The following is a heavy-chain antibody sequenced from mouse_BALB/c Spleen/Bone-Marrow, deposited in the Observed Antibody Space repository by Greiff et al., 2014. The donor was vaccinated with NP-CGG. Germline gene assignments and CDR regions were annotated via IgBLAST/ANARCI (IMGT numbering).Heavy chain of an antibody. V-gene: IGHV1-14*01. J-gene: IGHJ2*01. Sequence: VQLEESGGDLVKPGASLKLSCAASGFTFSSYGMHWVRQTPEKGLEWVGYINRDSSGTKYNEKFKGRATMTSDKSSNTAHMERSSLTDEASAVYYRAREDLDDFDYWGQGTTLTVSS. CDR1: GFTFSSYG. CDR2: INRDSSGT. CDR3: AREDLDDFDY.